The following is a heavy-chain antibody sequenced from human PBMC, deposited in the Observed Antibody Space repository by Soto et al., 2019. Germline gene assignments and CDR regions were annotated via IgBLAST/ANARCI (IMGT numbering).Heavy chain of an antibody. Sequence: GGSLRLSCAASGFTFSSYAMSWVRQAPGKGLEWVSAISGSGGSTYYADSVKGRFTISRDNSKNTLYLQMNSLRAEDTAVYYCAKATTAAGTLIYGMDVWGQGTTVTVSS. J-gene: IGHJ6*02. CDR3: AKATTAAGTLIYGMDV. V-gene: IGHV3-23*01. CDR2: ISGSGGST. CDR1: GFTFSSYA. D-gene: IGHD6-13*01.